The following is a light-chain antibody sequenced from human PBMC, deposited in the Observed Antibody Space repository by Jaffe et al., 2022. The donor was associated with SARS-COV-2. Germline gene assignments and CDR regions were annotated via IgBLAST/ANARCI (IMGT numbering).Light chain of an antibody. J-gene: IGLJ2*01. Sequence: QSALTQPPSASGSPGQSVTISCTGTSSDVGGYKYVSWYQQHPGKAPKLMIYEVSKRPSGVPGRFSGSKSGNTASLTVSGLQAEDEADYYCSSYAGSNNLVFGGGTKLTVL. CDR3: SSYAGSNNLV. CDR1: SSDVGGYKY. V-gene: IGLV2-8*01. CDR2: EVS.